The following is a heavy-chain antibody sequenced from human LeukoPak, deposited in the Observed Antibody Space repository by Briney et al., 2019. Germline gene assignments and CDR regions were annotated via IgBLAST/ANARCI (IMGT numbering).Heavy chain of an antibody. CDR3: TTLIPSGSYGFGSY. CDR2: ISYDGSNK. V-gene: IGHV3-30*03. D-gene: IGHD1-26*01. CDR1: GFTFSSYG. Sequence: PGRSLRLSCAASGFTFSSYGMHWVRQAPGKGLEWVAVISYDGSNKYYADSVKGRFTISRDNSKNTLYLQMNSLKTEDTAVYYCTTLIPSGSYGFGSYWGQGTLVTVSS. J-gene: IGHJ4*02.